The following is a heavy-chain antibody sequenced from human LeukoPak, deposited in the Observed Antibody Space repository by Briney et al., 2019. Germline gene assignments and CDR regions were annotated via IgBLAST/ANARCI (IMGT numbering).Heavy chain of an antibody. CDR2: INHSGST. CDR1: GGSFSGYY. V-gene: IGHV4-34*01. D-gene: IGHD6-19*01. CDR3: ARGLRRWIAVAGLYFDY. Sequence: SETLSLTCAVYGGSFSGYYWRWIRQPPGKGLEWIGEINHSGSTNYNPSLKSRVTISVDTSKNQFSLKLSSVTAADTAVYYCARGLRRWIAVAGLYFDYWGQGTLVTVSS. J-gene: IGHJ4*02.